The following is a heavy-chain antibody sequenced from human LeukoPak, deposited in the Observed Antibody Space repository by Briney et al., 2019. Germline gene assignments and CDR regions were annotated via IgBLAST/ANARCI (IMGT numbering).Heavy chain of an antibody. CDR1: GFALSSYA. J-gene: IGHJ4*02. D-gene: IGHD2-15*01. V-gene: IGHV3-23*01. CDR3: ARAPVTSCRGAFRYPFDI. Sequence: GGSLRLSCAASGFALSSYAMSWVRQAPGKGLEWVSATSSSDAGTYHAESVRGRFTISRDNSKNTLYLQMNSLRADDAAVYYCARAPVTSCRGAFRYPFDIWGQGTLVTVSS. CDR2: TSSSDAGT.